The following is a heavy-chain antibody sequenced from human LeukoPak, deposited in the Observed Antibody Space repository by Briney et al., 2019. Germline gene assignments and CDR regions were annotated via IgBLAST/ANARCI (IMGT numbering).Heavy chain of an antibody. CDR3: ARRYSNSYFDY. D-gene: IGHD4-11*01. Sequence: PSGTLSLTCAVSGYSISSGYYWAWIRQPPGKGLEWIGNIYHSGSTYYNPSLKSRVTISVDTSKNQFSLKLSSVTAADTAVYYCARRYSNSYFDYWGQGTLVTVSS. CDR1: GYSISSGYY. V-gene: IGHV4-38-2*01. CDR2: IYHSGST. J-gene: IGHJ4*02.